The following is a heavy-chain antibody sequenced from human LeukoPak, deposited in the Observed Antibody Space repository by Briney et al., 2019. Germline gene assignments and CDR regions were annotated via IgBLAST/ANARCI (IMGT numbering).Heavy chain of an antibody. Sequence: ASVKVSCKASGYTFTSFGFSWVRQAPGQGLEWMGWISAYSGNTNYAQRLQGRVTMTTDTSTGTAYMELRSLRSDDTAVYYCARDSYSSSWYSFDYWGQGTPVTVSS. CDR3: ARDSYSSSWYSFDY. CDR2: ISAYSGNT. D-gene: IGHD6-13*01. V-gene: IGHV1-18*01. J-gene: IGHJ4*02. CDR1: GYTFTSFG.